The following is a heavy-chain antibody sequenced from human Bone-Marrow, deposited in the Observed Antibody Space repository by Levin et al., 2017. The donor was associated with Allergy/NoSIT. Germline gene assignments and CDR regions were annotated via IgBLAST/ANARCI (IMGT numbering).Heavy chain of an antibody. D-gene: IGHD1-26*01. Sequence: PSETLSLTCTVSGASIISDAFSWNRVRQPAGKGLEWVGHIHTSGTTKYNPSLKSRVLISLDTSKNQFTLKLTSVTAADTAMYYCSRGCGVWGTGTTVTVSS. V-gene: IGHV4-61*09. J-gene: IGHJ6*04. CDR3: SRGCGV. CDR2: IHTSGTT. CDR1: GASIISDAFS.